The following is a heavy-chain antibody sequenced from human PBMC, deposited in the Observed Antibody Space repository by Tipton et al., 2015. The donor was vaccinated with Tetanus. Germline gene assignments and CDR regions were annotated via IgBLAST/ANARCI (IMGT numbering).Heavy chain of an antibody. D-gene: IGHD6-13*01. CDR2: VYYSGST. CDR1: SASISSSDFS. V-gene: IGHV4-39*02. Sequence: LRLSCTVSSASISSSDFSWGWIRQPPGGGLEWIGTVYYSGSTYYNPSLKSRVAISVDTSKNPFSLRLSFVTAADTAVYYCARLSIASTGTYGLTFYYGMDVWGPGTTVTASS. CDR3: ARLSIASTGTYGLTFYYGMDV. J-gene: IGHJ6*02.